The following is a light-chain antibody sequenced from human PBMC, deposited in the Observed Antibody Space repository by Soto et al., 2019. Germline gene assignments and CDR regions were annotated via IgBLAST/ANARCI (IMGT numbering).Light chain of an antibody. J-gene: IGKJ2*01. V-gene: IGKV3-20*01. CDR3: QQYGGSPRGT. CDR1: QSISSSY. CDR2: GAS. Sequence: EVGLTQSPGTLSLSPGERATLSCKASQSISSSYLAWYQQKPGQAPRLLIYGASTRATGIPDKFSGSGSGTAFTLTISRLETEDLAVYYCQQYGGSPRGTFGQGTRLEIK.